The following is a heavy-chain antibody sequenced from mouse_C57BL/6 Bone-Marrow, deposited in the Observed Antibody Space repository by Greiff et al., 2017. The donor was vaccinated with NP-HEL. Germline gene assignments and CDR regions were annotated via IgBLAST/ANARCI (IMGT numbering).Heavy chain of an antibody. J-gene: IGHJ3*01. CDR3: ARKKLGSSWFAY. D-gene: IGHD1-1*02. CDR1: GYTFTSYW. V-gene: IGHV1-61*01. CDR2: IYPSDSEI. Sequence: QVQLQQPGAELVRPGSSVKLSCKASGYTFTSYWMDWVKQRPGQGLEWIGNIYPSDSEIHYNQKFKDKATLTVDKSSSTAYMQLSSLTSEDSAVYYCARKKLGSSWFAYWGQGTLVTVSA.